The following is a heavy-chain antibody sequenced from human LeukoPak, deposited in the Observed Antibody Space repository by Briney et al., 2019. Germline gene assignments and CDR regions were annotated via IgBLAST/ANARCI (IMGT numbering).Heavy chain of an antibody. CDR1: GFTFSSYS. V-gene: IGHV3-48*01. CDR3: AKDYHSSSVGVFNY. CDR2: ISSSSSTI. Sequence: GGSLRLSCAASGFTFSSYSMNWVRQAPGKGLEWVSYISSSSSTIYYADSVKGRFTISRDNSKNTLYLQMNSLRAEDTAVYYCAKDYHSSSVGVFNYWGQGTLVTVSS. J-gene: IGHJ4*02. D-gene: IGHD6-6*01.